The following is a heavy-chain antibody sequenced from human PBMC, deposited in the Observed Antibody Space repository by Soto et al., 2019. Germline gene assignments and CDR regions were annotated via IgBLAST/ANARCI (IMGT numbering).Heavy chain of an antibody. CDR3: ARDLNWNNVLGFDS. J-gene: IGHJ4*02. CDR1: GYIFNSVG. Sequence: QLVQSGDEVKKPGASVKVSCRASGYIFNSVGISWLRQVPGQGLEWMGWVSTYSEHTKSVQKFQDRVTLTADTSTSTVNMELRSLRSADTVVYYCARDLNWNNVLGFDSWGQGTLVTVSS. V-gene: IGHV1-18*04. D-gene: IGHD1-20*01. CDR2: VSTYSEHT.